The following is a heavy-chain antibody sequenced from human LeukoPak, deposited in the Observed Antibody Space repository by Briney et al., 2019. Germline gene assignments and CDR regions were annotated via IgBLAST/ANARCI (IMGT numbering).Heavy chain of an antibody. J-gene: IGHJ6*02. Sequence: ASVRVSCKSSGYAFTDYYIHWVRQAPGQRLEWMGWINPKGGTNYAQKFQGRVSMTRDTSSSIAYMGVSRLRSDDTGMYYCARQRRAYYDGMDVWGQGTTATVSS. V-gene: IGHV1-2*02. CDR2: INPKGGT. CDR3: ARQRRAYYDGMDV. CDR1: GYAFTDYY.